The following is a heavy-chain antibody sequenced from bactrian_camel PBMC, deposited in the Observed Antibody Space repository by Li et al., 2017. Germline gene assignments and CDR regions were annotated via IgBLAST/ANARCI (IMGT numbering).Heavy chain of an antibody. J-gene: IGHJ4*01. CDR2: IWTGGGTT. CDR1: GDTIGRYC. V-gene: IGHV3S1*01. D-gene: IGHD3*01. CDR3: AADIAPKDGGVWYGDYTN. Sequence: HVQLVESGGGSVQAGGSLRLSCVASGDTIGRYCMGWFRQIPDKEREGVAAIWTGGGTTYYADSVKGRFTISQDNSKNTLYLQMNSLKPEDTGMYYCAADIAPKDGGVWYGDYTNWGQGTQVTVS.